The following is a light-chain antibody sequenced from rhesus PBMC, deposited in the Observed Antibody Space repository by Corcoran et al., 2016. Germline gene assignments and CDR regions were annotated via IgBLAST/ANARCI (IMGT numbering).Light chain of an antibody. Sequence: QAALTQPRSVSASPGQSVTISCTGTSNDIGANKYVSWYRQHPGTAPKVLIYEVNMRAFGVSARFSGAKSGNTASLTISGLQAEDEADYDCSSGAANNSFVFGSGTKLTVL. CDR3: SSGAANNSFV. J-gene: IGLJ6*01. CDR1: SNDIGANKY. V-gene: IGLV2-32*02. CDR2: EVN.